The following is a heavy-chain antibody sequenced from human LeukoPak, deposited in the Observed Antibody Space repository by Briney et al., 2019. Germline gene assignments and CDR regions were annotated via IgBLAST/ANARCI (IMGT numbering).Heavy chain of an antibody. D-gene: IGHD6-13*01. V-gene: IGHV3-11*01. CDR3: ARVEIFSAAAVGYYYYYMDV. CDR1: GFTFSDYY. CDR2: ISSSGSTI. Sequence: PGGSLRLSCAASGFTFSDYYMSWIRQAPGKGLEWASYISSSGSTIYYADSVKGRFTISRDNAKNSLYLQMNSLRAEDTAVYYCARVEIFSAAAVGYYYYYMDVWGKGTTVTVSS. J-gene: IGHJ6*03.